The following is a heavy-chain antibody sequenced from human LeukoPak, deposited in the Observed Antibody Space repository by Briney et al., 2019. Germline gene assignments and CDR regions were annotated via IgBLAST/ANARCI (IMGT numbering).Heavy chain of an antibody. CDR3: ARDFRDSSGYYSY. CDR2: IYHSGST. J-gene: IGHJ4*02. Sequence: PSETLSLTCAVSGGSISSSNWWSWVRQPPGKGLEWIGEIYHSGSTNYNPSLKSRVTISVDKSKNQFSLKLSSVTAADTAVYYCARDFRDSSGYYSYWGQGTLVTVSS. CDR1: GGSISSSNW. V-gene: IGHV4-4*02. D-gene: IGHD3-22*01.